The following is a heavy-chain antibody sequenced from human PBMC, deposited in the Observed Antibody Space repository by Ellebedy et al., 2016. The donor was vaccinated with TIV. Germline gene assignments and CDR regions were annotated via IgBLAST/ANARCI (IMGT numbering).Heavy chain of an antibody. CDR1: GGSFSGYY. CDR2: INHSGST. J-gene: IGHJ6*02. V-gene: IGHV4-34*01. CDR3: ASTIAARERYYYYYYGMDV. D-gene: IGHD6-6*01. Sequence: SETLSLXCAVYGGSFSGYYWSWIRQPPGKGLEWIGEINHSGSTNYNPSLKSRVTISVDTSKNQFSLKLSSVTAADTAVYYCASTIAARERYYYYYYGMDVWGQGTTVTVSS.